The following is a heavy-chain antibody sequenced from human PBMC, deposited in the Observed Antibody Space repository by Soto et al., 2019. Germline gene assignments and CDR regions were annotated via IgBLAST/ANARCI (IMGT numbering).Heavy chain of an antibody. Sequence: SETLSLTCTVSGGSISSYYWSWIRQPPGKGLEWIGYIYYRGSTNYNPSLKSRVTISVDTSKNQFSLKLSSVTAADTAVYYYARYGSYWNYYGKADAFDIWGQGTMVTVSS. CDR3: ARYGSYWNYYGKADAFDI. CDR1: GGSISSYY. J-gene: IGHJ3*02. V-gene: IGHV4-59*08. CDR2: IYYRGST. D-gene: IGHD1-7*01.